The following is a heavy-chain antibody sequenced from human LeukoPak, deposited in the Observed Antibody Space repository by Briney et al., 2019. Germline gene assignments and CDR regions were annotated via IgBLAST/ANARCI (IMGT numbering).Heavy chain of an antibody. Sequence: PSETLSLTCTVSGGSISSYYWSWIRQPPGKGLEWIGYIYYSGSTNYNPSLKSRVTISVDTSKNQFSLKLSSVTAADTAVYYCASTHSGYCSGGSCYSGFDYWGQGTLVTVSS. J-gene: IGHJ4*02. D-gene: IGHD2-15*01. CDR3: ASTHSGYCSGGSCYSGFDY. CDR1: GGSISSYY. V-gene: IGHV4-59*01. CDR2: IYYSGST.